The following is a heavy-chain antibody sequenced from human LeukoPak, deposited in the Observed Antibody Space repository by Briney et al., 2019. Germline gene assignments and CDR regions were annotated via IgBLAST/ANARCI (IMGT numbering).Heavy chain of an antibody. D-gene: IGHD3-9*01. V-gene: IGHV3-30*02. J-gene: IGHJ4*02. CDR2: IRYDGSNK. Sequence: GGSLRLSCAASGFTVSSNYMSWVRQAPGKGLEWVAFIRYDGSNKYYADSVKGRFTISRDNSKNTLYLQMNSLRAEDTAVYYCAKDSYYDILTGYPTGWGQGTLVTVSS. CDR3: AKDSYYDILTGYPTG. CDR1: GFTVSSNY.